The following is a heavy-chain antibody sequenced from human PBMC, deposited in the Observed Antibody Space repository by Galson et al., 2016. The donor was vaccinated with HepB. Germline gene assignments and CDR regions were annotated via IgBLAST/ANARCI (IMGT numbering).Heavy chain of an antibody. V-gene: IGHV4-61*09. Sequence: TLSLTCTVAGASINSGDHFWTWIRQPAGKGLEWIGHIYTGGTNEYNPSLRSRVSISIDTSENQFSLKLTSVTAADTAVYYCARESRFLGGSGSEFWGQGSLVTVAS. CDR3: ARESRFLGGSGSEF. CDR1: GASINSGDHF. D-gene: IGHD3-3*01. CDR2: IYTGGTN. J-gene: IGHJ4*02.